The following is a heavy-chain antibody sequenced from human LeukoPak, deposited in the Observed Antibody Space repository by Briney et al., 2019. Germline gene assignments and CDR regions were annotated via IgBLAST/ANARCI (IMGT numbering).Heavy chain of an antibody. J-gene: IGHJ4*02. V-gene: IGHV4-39*07. CDR3: ARWEAGYCKTTTCYYFDY. CDR1: GGSISSSSYY. Sequence: PSETLSLTCTVSGGSISSSSYYWGWIRQPPGKGLEWIGTLSYSGSTSYSPSLKSRVSISVDTSKNQFSLKLRSVTAADTAVYYCARWEAGYCKTTTCYYFDYWGQGTLVTVSS. D-gene: IGHD2-2*01. CDR2: LSYSGST.